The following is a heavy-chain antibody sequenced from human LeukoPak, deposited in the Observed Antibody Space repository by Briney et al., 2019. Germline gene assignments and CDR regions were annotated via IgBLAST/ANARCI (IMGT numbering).Heavy chain of an antibody. J-gene: IGHJ4*02. CDR2: INTDGSIT. V-gene: IGHV3-74*01. CDR3: ARDRGPRTGFMVREAYDY. D-gene: IGHD3-10*01. Sequence: GGSLRLSCAASGFTFSDYWIHWVRQAPGKGLVWVSRINTDGSITNYADSVKGRFSISRDNAKNTQYLQMSSLRAEDTAVYYCARDRGPRTGFMVREAYDYWGQGTLVTVSS. CDR1: GFTFSDYW.